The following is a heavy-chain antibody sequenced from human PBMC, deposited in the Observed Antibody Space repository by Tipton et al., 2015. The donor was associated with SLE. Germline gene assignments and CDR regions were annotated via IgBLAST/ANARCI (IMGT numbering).Heavy chain of an antibody. D-gene: IGHD3-16*01. J-gene: IGHJ6*03. V-gene: IGHV4-34*01. CDR1: GGSFSGYY. Sequence: TLSLTRAVYGGSFSGYYWSWIRQPPGKGLEWIGEINHSGSTNYNPSLKSQITISVDTSKNQFSLRLSSVTAADTAVYYCARGRPRATQAWGGYYYYMDVWGKGTTVTVSS. CDR3: ARGRPRATQAWGGYYYYMDV. CDR2: INHSGST.